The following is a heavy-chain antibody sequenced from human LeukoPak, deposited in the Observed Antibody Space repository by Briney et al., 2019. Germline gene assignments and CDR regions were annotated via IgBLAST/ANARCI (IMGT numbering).Heavy chain of an antibody. V-gene: IGHV4-39*02. D-gene: IGHD2-15*01. Sequence: PSETLSLTCNISGGSINSNLYYWGWVRQPPGKGLEWIGTIYYNGSTFYNPSLKSRVTISADTSKNHFSLRLRSVTAADTAVYYCARTIFSFYRFYYYYMDVWGKGTTVTVSS. CDR3: ARTIFSFYRFYYYYMDV. J-gene: IGHJ6*03. CDR2: IYYNGST. CDR1: GGSINSNLYY.